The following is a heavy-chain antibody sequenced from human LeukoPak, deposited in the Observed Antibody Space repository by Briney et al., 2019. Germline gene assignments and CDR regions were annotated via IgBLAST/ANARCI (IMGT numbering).Heavy chain of an antibody. V-gene: IGHV3-48*03. J-gene: IGHJ6*04. CDR2: ISSSGSTI. Sequence: GGSMRLSCAAYGFTFSSYERNWVRPAPGKGLEWVSYISSSGSTIYYADSVKGRFTISRDNAKNSLYLQMNSLRAEKTAVYYCAREFLGPYVMDVWGEGTTVTVSS. CDR3: AREFLGPYVMDV. D-gene: IGHD3/OR15-3a*01. CDR1: GFTFSSYE.